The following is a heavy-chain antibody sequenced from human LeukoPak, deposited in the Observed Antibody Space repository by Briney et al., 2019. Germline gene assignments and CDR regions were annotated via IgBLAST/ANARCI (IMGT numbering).Heavy chain of an antibody. J-gene: IGHJ4*02. V-gene: IGHV3-30*03. Sequence: PGRSLRLSCAASGFTFSSYGMHWVRQAPGKGLEWVAVISYDGSNKYYADSVKGRFTISRDNSKNTLYLQMNSLRAEDTAVYYCARDSSAYFDYWGQGTLVTVSS. CDR1: GFTFSSYG. CDR3: ARDSSAYFDY. CDR2: ISYDGSNK.